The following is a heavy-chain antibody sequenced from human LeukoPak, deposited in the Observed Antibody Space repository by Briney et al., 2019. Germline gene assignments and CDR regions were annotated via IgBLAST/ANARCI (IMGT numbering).Heavy chain of an antibody. D-gene: IGHD2-2*01. CDR1: GFTFDDYA. J-gene: IGHJ4*02. CDR3: AKDMGRVPAAIGY. CDR2: ISWNSGSI. V-gene: IGHV3-9*03. Sequence: PGRSLRLSCAASGFTFDDYAMHWVRLAPGKGLEWVSGISWNSGSIGYADSVKGRFTISRDNAKNSLYLQMNSLRAEDMALYYCAKDMGRVPAAIGYWGQGTLVTVSS.